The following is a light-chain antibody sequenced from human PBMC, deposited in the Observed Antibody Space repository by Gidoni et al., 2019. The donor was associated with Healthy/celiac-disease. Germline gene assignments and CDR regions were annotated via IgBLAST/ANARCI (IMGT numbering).Light chain of an antibody. V-gene: IGLV2-14*01. J-gene: IGLJ3*02. CDR1: SSDVCGYKY. CDR3: SSYTSSSLWV. CDR2: DVS. Sequence: QSALTQPASVSGSPGPSITISCTGTSSDVCGYKYVSGYQQLPGKSPKLMIYDVSNRPSGVSNRFSGSKSGNTASLTISGLQAEDEADYYCSSYTSSSLWVFGGGTKLTVL.